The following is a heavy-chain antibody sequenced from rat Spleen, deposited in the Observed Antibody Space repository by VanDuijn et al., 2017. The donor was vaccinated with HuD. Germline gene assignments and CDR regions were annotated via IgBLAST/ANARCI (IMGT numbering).Heavy chain of an antibody. CDR3: TRDRILRSTGFDY. CDR1: GFTFSDYY. D-gene: IGHD1-6*01. CDR2: INYDGDAI. Sequence: EVQLVESGGGLVQPGRSLTLSCAASGFTFSDYYMTWVRQAPTRGLEWVASINYDGDAIHYRDSVKGRFTISRDNAKSSLHLQMDSLRSEDTATYYCTRDRILRSTGFDYWGQGASVTVSS. V-gene: IGHV5-20*01. J-gene: IGHJ4*01.